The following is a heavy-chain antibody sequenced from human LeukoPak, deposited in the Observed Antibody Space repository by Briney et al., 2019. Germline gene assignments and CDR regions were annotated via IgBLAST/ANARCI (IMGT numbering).Heavy chain of an antibody. J-gene: IGHJ4*02. CDR3: ARAWEAVAGNYGVIDY. CDR1: GYSFVNYY. V-gene: IGHV1-46*01. CDR2: INPSGGST. Sequence: ASVKVSCKASGYSFVNYYMHWVRQAPGQGLEWMGIINPSGGSTSFAQKVQGRVTMTRDMSTTTVYMELNSLRFEDTAVYYCARAWEAVAGNYGVIDYWGQGTLVTVSS. D-gene: IGHD4-17*01.